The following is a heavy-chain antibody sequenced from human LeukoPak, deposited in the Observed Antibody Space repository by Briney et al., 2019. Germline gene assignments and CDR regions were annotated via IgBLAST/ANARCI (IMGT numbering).Heavy chain of an antibody. CDR3: ARVDRGYSYGIDAFDI. V-gene: IGHV3-30-3*01. CDR2: ISYDGSNK. Sequence: GRSLRLSCAASGFTFSSYAMHWVRQAPGKGLEWVAVISYDGSNKYYADSVKGRFTISRDNSKNTLYLQMNSLRAEDTAVYYCARVDRGYSYGIDAFDIWGQGTMVTVSS. CDR1: GFTFSSYA. D-gene: IGHD5-18*01. J-gene: IGHJ3*02.